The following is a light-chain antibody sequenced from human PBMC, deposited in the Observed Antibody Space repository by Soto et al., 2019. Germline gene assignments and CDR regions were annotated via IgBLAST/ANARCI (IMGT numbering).Light chain of an antibody. CDR3: DSWDNSLSVVL. Sequence: QSVLTQPPSVSGAPGQRVTISCTGSSSNIGAGYDVHWYQQLPGTAPKLLIYDNNKRPSGIPDRFSGSTSGTSATLAIAGLQTGDEADYYCDSWDNSLSVVLFGGGTKLTVL. CDR2: DNN. J-gene: IGLJ2*01. CDR1: SSNIGAGYD. V-gene: IGLV1-51*01.